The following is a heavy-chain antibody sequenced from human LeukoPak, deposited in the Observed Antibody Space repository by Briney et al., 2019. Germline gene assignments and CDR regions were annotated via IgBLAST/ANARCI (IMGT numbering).Heavy chain of an antibody. J-gene: IGHJ4*02. Sequence: SETLSLTCTVSNGSISIYYWSWVRQPAGKGLERIGRTSASGSTNYNPSLKSRVTMSLDTSKNQFSLKLSSVTAADTAVYYCAREITVTRPFDYWGPGTLVTVSS. CDR2: TSASGST. D-gene: IGHD4-17*01. CDR1: NGSISIYY. V-gene: IGHV4-4*07. CDR3: AREITVTRPFDY.